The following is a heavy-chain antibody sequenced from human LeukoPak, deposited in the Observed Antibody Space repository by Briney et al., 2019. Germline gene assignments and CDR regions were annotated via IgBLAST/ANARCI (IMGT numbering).Heavy chain of an antibody. Sequence: SETLSLTCTVSGGSISSYYWSWIRQPPGKGLEWIGYIYYSGSTNYNPSLKSRVTISVDTSKNQFSLKLSSVTAADTAVYYCARESSYDGYYYGMDVWGQGTTVTVSS. CDR3: ARESSYDGYYYGMDV. V-gene: IGHV4-59*01. CDR2: IYYSGST. D-gene: IGHD2/OR15-2a*01. J-gene: IGHJ6*02. CDR1: GGSISSYY.